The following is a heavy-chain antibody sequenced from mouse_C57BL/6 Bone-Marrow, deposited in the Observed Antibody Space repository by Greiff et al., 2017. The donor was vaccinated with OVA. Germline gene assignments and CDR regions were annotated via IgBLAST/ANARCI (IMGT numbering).Heavy chain of an antibody. CDR1: GFTFSDFY. Sequence: EVKLVESGGGLVQSGRSLRLSCATSGFTFSDFYMEWVRQAPGKGLEWIAASRNKANDYTTEYSASVKGRFIVSRDTSQSILYLQMNALRAEDTAIYYCARGAEGLDYWGQGTTLTVSS. CDR2: SRNKANDYTT. J-gene: IGHJ2*01. CDR3: ARGAEGLDY. D-gene: IGHD3-3*01. V-gene: IGHV7-1*01.